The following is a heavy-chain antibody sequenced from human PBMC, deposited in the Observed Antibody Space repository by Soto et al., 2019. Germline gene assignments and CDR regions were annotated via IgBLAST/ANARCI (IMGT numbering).Heavy chain of an antibody. V-gene: IGHV3-23*01. Sequence: EVQLLESGGGLVQPGGSLTLSCATSGFTFSSYAMVWVRQAAEKGLEWVASISNNGDTAYYADSVKGSFTISRGNSENTLYLQMIGLRADDTALYFCAKSRVFIGAIVTLLDSWGQGTQVTVSS. CDR1: GFTFSSYA. J-gene: IGHJ4*02. CDR3: AKSRVFIGAIVTLLDS. D-gene: IGHD3-16*02. CDR2: ISNNGDTA.